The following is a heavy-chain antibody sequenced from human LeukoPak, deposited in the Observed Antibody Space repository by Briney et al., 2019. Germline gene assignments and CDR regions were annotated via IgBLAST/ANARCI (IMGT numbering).Heavy chain of an antibody. CDR2: IKQDGSEK. Sequence: GGSLRLSCAASGFTVSTNYMSWVRQAPGKGLEWVANIKQDGSEKYYVDSVKGRFTISRDNAKNSLYLQMNSLRAEDTAVYYCAGGGASIAAAGDWGQGTLVTVSS. V-gene: IGHV3-7*04. D-gene: IGHD6-13*01. J-gene: IGHJ4*02. CDR3: AGGGASIAAAGD. CDR1: GFTVSTNY.